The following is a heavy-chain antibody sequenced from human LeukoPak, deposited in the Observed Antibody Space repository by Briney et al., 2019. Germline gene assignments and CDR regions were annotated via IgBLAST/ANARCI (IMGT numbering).Heavy chain of an antibody. CDR1: GGSISSSSYY. Sequence: SETLSLTCTVSGGSISSSSYYWGWIRQPPGKGLEWIGNIYYSGSTYYSPSLKSRVTISVDTSKKQFSLKLSSVTAADTAVYYCVSLFWGNYPYYFDYWGQGTLVTVSS. V-gene: IGHV4-39*01. D-gene: IGHD3-16*02. J-gene: IGHJ4*02. CDR3: VSLFWGNYPYYFDY. CDR2: IYYSGST.